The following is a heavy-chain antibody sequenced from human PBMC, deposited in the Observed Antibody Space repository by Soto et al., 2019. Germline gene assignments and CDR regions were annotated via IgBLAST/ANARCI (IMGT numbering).Heavy chain of an antibody. Sequence: EVQLVESGGGLVQPGGSLRLSCAASGFTFSSYWMHWVRQAPGKGLVWVSRINSDGSSTSYADSVKGRFTISRDNAKNTLYVQRNSLRAEDTAVYYCARDGPHLGCSSTSCPPLYGMDVWGQGTTVTVSS. V-gene: IGHV3-74*01. J-gene: IGHJ6*02. CDR2: INSDGSST. CDR1: GFTFSSYW. CDR3: ARDGPHLGCSSTSCPPLYGMDV. D-gene: IGHD2-2*01.